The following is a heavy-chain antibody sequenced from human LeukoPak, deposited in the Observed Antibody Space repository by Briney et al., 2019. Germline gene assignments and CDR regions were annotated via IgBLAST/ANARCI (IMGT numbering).Heavy chain of an antibody. J-gene: IGHJ4*02. CDR1: GFTFRSYW. CDR2: IKEDGSEK. D-gene: IGHD5-18*01. Sequence: GGSLRLSGAASGFTFRSYWMSWVRQAPGKGLEWVANIKEDGSEKYYVDSVKGRFTISRDSAKNSLYLQMNSLRVEDTAVYYCARDHNYGSDYWGQGTLVTVSS. V-gene: IGHV3-7*03. CDR3: ARDHNYGSDY.